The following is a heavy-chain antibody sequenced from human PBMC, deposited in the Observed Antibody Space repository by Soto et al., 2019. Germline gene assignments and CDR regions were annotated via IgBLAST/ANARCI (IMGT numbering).Heavy chain of an antibody. D-gene: IGHD1-26*01. CDR1: GFSFSSHN. J-gene: IGHJ4*02. CDR2: ISSSGSSI. V-gene: IGHV3-48*01. CDR3: ARSGNYRLDC. Sequence: EVQLVESGGGLVQPGGSLRLSCAASGFSFSSHNMNWVRQAPGKGPEWISYISSSGSSIYYADSVKGRFPISRDNAKNALYLQMNSLRAQDTALYYCARSGNYRLDCWGQGTLVTVSS.